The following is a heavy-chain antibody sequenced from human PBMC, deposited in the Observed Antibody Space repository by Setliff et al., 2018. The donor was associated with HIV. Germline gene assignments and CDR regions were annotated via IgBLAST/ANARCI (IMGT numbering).Heavy chain of an antibody. Sequence: ASVKVSCKASGYTFTKFDINWVRQAAGQGLEWMGWMNPNSGNTDFAQKFQGRVTMTRNPSISTAYMELRSLRSRDTAVYFWARTWGAGVTGYWFEPWGQGTRVTVSS. D-gene: IGHD3-9*01. CDR1: GYTFTKFD. V-gene: IGHV1-8*01. J-gene: IGHJ5*02. CDR2: MNPNSGNT. CDR3: ARTWGAGVTGYWFEP.